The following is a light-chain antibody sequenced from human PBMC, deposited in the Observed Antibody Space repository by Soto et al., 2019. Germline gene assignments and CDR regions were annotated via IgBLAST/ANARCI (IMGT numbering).Light chain of an antibody. CDR2: AAS. V-gene: IGKV1-27*01. CDR1: QGISNY. Sequence: DIQMPQSPSSLPASVGDRVTITCRASQGISNYLAWYQQKPGKVPKLLIYAASTLQSGVPSRFSGSGSGTDFSLTISSLQPADVATYYCPKYNSGPHTFSQGTKLEIK. J-gene: IGKJ2*01. CDR3: PKYNSGPHT.